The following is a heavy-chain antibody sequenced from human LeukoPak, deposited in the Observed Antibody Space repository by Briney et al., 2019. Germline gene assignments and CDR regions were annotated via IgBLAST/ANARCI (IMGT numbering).Heavy chain of an antibody. J-gene: IGHJ6*02. D-gene: IGHD3-22*01. CDR1: GGSISSGGYY. CDR2: IYYSGST. Sequence: SSETLSLTCTVSGGSISSGGYYWSWIRQHPGKGLEWIGYIYYSGSTYYNPSLKSRVTISVDTSKNQFSPKLSSVTAADTAVYYCAGDYYDSSGYSLFGMDVWGQGTTVTVSS. V-gene: IGHV4-31*03. CDR3: AGDYYDSSGYSLFGMDV.